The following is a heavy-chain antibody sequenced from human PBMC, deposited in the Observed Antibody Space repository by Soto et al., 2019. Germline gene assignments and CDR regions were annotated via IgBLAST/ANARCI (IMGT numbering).Heavy chain of an antibody. Sequence: ASVKVSCKASGYTFTSYDINWLRQATGQGLEWMGWMNPNSGNTGYAQKFQGRVTMTRNTSISTAYMELSSLRSEDTAVYYCALGGYYYDSSGYCDYWGQGTLVTVSS. V-gene: IGHV1-8*01. D-gene: IGHD3-22*01. CDR2: MNPNSGNT. CDR1: GYTFTSYD. J-gene: IGHJ4*02. CDR3: ALGGYYYDSSGYCDY.